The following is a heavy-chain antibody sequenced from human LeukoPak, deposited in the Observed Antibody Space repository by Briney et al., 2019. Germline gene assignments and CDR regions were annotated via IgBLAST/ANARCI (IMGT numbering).Heavy chain of an antibody. D-gene: IGHD2-21*02. V-gene: IGHV7-4-1*02. CDR1: GYTFTTYV. CDR3: ARQVGTASSHDFGH. Sequence: ASVKVSCKASGYTFTTYVLNWVRQAPGQGFEWMGFINAYTRNPTYAQGSTGRFVFSLDTSVSTAYLQISNLKAEDTAVYYCARQVGTASSHDFGHWGHGTLVTVSS. CDR2: INAYTRNP. J-gene: IGHJ4*01.